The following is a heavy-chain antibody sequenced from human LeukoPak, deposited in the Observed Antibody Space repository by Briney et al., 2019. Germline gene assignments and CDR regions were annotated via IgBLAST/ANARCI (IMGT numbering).Heavy chain of an antibody. V-gene: IGHV1-18*01. D-gene: IGHD3-16*02. CDR2: ISAYNGNT. CDR3: ARDGWDYVWGSYRPFDY. J-gene: IGHJ4*02. Sequence: GASVKVSCKASGYTFTSYGISWVRQAPGQGLEWMGWISAYNGNTNYAQKLQGRVTMTTDTSTSTAYMELGSLRSDDTAVYYCARDGWDYVWGSYRPFDYWGQGTLVTVSS. CDR1: GYTFTSYG.